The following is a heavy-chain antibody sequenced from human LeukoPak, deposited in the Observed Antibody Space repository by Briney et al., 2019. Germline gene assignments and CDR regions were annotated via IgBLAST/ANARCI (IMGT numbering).Heavy chain of an antibody. D-gene: IGHD3-10*01. V-gene: IGHV4-34*01. CDR2: INHSGST. Sequence: PSETLSLTCAVYGGSFSGYYWSWIRQPPGKGLERIGEINHSGSTNYNPSLKSRGTISVDTSKNQFSLKLSSVTAADTAVYYCARGYYYGSGSYHPYWGQGTLVTVSS. J-gene: IGHJ4*02. CDR1: GGSFSGYY. CDR3: ARGYYYGSGSYHPY.